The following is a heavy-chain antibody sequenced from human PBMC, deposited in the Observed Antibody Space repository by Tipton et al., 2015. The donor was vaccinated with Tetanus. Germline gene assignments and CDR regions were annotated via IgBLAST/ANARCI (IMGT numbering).Heavy chain of an antibody. CDR2: ISGSGGST. Sequence: SLRLSCAASGFTLSDNYMTWIRQAPGKGLEWVSAISGSGGSTYYADSVKGRFTISRDNSKNTLYLQMNSLRAEDTAVYYCARTRELGDAFDIWGQGTMVTVSS. CDR1: GFTLSDNY. D-gene: IGHD1-26*01. V-gene: IGHV3-23*01. J-gene: IGHJ3*02. CDR3: ARTRELGDAFDI.